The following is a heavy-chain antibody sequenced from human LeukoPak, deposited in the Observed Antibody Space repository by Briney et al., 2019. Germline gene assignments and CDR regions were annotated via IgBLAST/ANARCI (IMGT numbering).Heavy chain of an antibody. CDR1: GGSISSSSYY. Sequence: SETLSLTCTVSGGSISSSSYYWGWIRQPPGKGLEWIGSIYYSGSTYYNPSLKSRVTISVDTSKNQFSLKLSSVTAAGTAVYYCARPLSYYYGSGIAYWGQGTLVTVSS. J-gene: IGHJ4*02. D-gene: IGHD3-10*01. CDR3: ARPLSYYYGSGIAY. V-gene: IGHV4-39*07. CDR2: IYYSGST.